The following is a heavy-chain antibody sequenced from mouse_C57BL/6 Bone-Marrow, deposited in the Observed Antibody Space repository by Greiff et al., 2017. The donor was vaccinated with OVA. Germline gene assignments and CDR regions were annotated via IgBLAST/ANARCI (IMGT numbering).Heavy chain of an antibody. D-gene: IGHD3-1*01. CDR3: ARDSPGYYFWYFDV. CDR2: ISYSGST. V-gene: IGHV3-1*01. CDR1: GYSITSGYD. Sequence: VQLKQSGPGMVKPSQSLSLTCTVTGYSITSGYDWHWIRHFPGNKLEWMGYISYSGSTNYNPSLKSRISITHDTSKNHFFLKLNSVTTEDTATYYCARDSPGYYFWYFDVWGTGTTVTVSS. J-gene: IGHJ1*03.